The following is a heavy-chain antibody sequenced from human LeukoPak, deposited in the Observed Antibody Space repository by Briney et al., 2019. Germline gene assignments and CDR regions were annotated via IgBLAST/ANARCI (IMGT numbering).Heavy chain of an antibody. CDR3: ARADEVGNWNNPLNY. CDR1: GGTYSSYA. D-gene: IGHD1/OR15-1a*01. CDR2: IIPIFGTA. V-gene: IGHV1-69*13. J-gene: IGHJ4*02. Sequence: SVKVSCKASGGTYSSYAISWVRQAPGQGLEWMGGIIPIFGTANYAQKFQGRVTITADESTSTAYMELSSLRSEDTAVYYCARADEVGNWNNPLNYWGQGTLVTVSS.